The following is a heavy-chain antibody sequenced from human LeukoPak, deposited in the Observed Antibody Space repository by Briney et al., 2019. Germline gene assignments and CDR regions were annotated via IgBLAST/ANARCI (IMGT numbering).Heavy chain of an antibody. CDR3: ASSYYDILTGYSHFDY. Sequence: GGSLRLSCAVSGITFRSYAMSWVRQAPGKGLEWVSAINADGTSTYYADSVKGRFTISRDNSKNTLYLQMNSLRAEDTAVYYCASSYYDILTGYSHFDYWGQGTLVTVSS. CDR2: INADGTST. J-gene: IGHJ4*02. CDR1: GITFRSYA. D-gene: IGHD3-9*01. V-gene: IGHV3-23*01.